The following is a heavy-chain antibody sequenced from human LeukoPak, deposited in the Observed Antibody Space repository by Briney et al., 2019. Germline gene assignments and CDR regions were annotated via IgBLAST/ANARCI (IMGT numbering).Heavy chain of an antibody. Sequence: PGGSLGLSCAASGVTISSYLMHWVRQAPGKGLVWVSRINSDGSTNYADSVKGRFTISRDNAKNTLYLQMNSLRAEDMAVYYCARGTVTHYFDYWGQGALVTVSS. J-gene: IGHJ4*02. CDR1: GVTISSYL. V-gene: IGHV3-74*01. CDR2: INSDGST. D-gene: IGHD4-11*01. CDR3: ARGTVTHYFDY.